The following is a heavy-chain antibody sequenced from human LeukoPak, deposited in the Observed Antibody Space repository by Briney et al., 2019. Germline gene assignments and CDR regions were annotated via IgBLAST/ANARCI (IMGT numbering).Heavy chain of an antibody. CDR3: ARHGTSVAWYFDL. Sequence: SETLSLTCTVSGGSFSSFYWSWIRQPPGKGLEWIGYIYYTGGTNYNPSLKSRITTSVDTSKNQFSLQLSSVTAADTAVYYCARHGTSVAWYFDLWGRGTLVTVSS. V-gene: IGHV4-59*08. CDR2: IYYTGGT. D-gene: IGHD6-19*01. CDR1: GGSFSSFY. J-gene: IGHJ2*01.